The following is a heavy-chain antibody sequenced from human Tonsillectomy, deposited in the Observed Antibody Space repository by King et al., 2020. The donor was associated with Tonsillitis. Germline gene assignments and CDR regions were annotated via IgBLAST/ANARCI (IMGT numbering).Heavy chain of an antibody. V-gene: IGHV3-21*01. CDR1: GFSFSIYS. CDR2: ISSSSSYI. D-gene: IGHD6-6*01. J-gene: IGHJ6*02. Sequence: VQLVESGGGLVKPGGSLRLSCAASGFSFSIYSMNWVRQAPGKGLEWVSSISSSSSYIFYADSVKGRFTISRDNAKNSLYLQMNSLRAEDTSVYYCAGPGEQLCQGGYYYSGMDVWGQGTTVTVSS. CDR3: AGPGEQLCQGGYYYSGMDV.